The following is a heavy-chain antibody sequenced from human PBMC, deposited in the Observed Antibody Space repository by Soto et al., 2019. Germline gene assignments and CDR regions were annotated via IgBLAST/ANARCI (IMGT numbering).Heavy chain of an antibody. V-gene: IGHV5-51*01. CDR1: GYSFTRYW. CDR2: IYPGDSDT. Sequence: GESLKISCKGSGYSFTRYWIGWVRQMPGKGLEWMGIIYPGDSDTRYSPSFQGQVTISVDKSFYTAYLQWSSLKASDTAMYYCAREGDGYNSGFDYWGQGTLLTVSS. J-gene: IGHJ4*02. CDR3: AREGDGYNSGFDY. D-gene: IGHD5-12*01.